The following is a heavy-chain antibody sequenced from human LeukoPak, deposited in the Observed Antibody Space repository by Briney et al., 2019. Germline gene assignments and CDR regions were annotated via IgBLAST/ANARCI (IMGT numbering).Heavy chain of an antibody. D-gene: IGHD3-22*01. CDR3: ARIHYDSSVYLDY. J-gene: IGHJ4*02. CDR1: GYTFTSYY. Sequence: ASVKVSCKASGYTFTSYYIHWVRQAPGQGLEWMGIINPTSGSTSYAQKFQGRVTMTRDMSTSTVYMELNILRSEDTAVYYCARIHYDSSVYLDYWGQGTLVTVSP. V-gene: IGHV1-46*01. CDR2: INPTSGST.